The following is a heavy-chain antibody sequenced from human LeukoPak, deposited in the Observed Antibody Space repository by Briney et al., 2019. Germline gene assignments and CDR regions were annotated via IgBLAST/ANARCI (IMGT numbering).Heavy chain of an antibody. CDR1: GGSISSSSYY. V-gene: IGHV4-39*07. J-gene: IGHJ4*02. Sequence: SETLSLTCTVSGGSISSSSYYWGWIRQPPGKGLEWIGSIYYSGSTYYNPSLKSRVTISVDTSKNQFSLKLSSVTAADTAVYYCARSHYYDSSGYYNYFDYWGQGTLVTVSS. D-gene: IGHD3-22*01. CDR3: ARSHYYDSSGYYNYFDY. CDR2: IYYSGST.